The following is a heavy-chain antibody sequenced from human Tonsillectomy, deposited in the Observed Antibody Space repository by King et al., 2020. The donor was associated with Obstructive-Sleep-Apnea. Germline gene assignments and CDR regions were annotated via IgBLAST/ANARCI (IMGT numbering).Heavy chain of an antibody. V-gene: IGHV3-20*01. CDR3: ARVRNYDGSGYPAY. Sequence: VQLVESGGGVVRPGGSLRLSCAASGFTFDDYGMSWVRQAPGKGLEWVSGINWNGGSTGYVDSVKGRITISRDNAKNSLYLQMNSLRAEDTALYHCARVRNYDGSGYPAYWGQGTLVTVSS. CDR2: INWNGGST. J-gene: IGHJ4*02. CDR1: GFTFDDYG. D-gene: IGHD3-22*01.